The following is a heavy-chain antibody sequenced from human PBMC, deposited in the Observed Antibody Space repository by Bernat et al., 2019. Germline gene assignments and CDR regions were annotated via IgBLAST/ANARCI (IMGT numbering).Heavy chain of an antibody. V-gene: IGHV3-53*01. J-gene: IGHJ4*02. D-gene: IGHD6-19*01. Sequence: EVQLVESGGGLIQPGGSLRLSCAASGFTVSSNYMGWVRQAPGKGLEWVATIHSGGSTYYADSVKGRFTISRDNSKNTVHLQMNGLRAEDTAVYYCARDPAVAGTFDYWGQGTLVTVSS. CDR1: GFTVSSNY. CDR3: ARDPAVAGTFDY. CDR2: IHSGGST.